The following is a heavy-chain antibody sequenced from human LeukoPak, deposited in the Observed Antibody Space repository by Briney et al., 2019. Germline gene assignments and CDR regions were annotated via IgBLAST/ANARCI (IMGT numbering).Heavy chain of an antibody. J-gene: IGHJ4*02. V-gene: IGHV3-66*01. D-gene: IGHD3-10*01. CDR3: ARGLWFGEFPPEYYFDY. CDR1: GFTVSSNY. Sequence: PGGSLRLSYAASGFTVSSNYMSWVRQAPGKGLEWVSVIYSGGSTYYADSVKGRFTISRDNSKNTLHLQMNSLRAEDTAVYYCARGLWFGEFPPEYYFDYWGQGTLVTVSS. CDR2: IYSGGST.